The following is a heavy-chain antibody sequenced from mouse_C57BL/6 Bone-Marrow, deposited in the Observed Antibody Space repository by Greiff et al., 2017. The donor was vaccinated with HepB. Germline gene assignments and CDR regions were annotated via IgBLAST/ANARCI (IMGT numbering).Heavy chain of an antibody. V-gene: IGHV5-2*01. CDR1: EYEFPSHD. Sequence: DVKLVESGGGLVQPGESLKLSCESNEYEFPSHDMSWVRKTPEKRLELVAAINSDGGSTYYPDTMERRFIISRDNTKKTLYLQMSSLRSEDTALYYCARQSGYYGSSYGYFDVWGTGTTVTVSS. CDR2: INSDGGST. CDR3: ARQSGYYGSSYGYFDV. J-gene: IGHJ1*03. D-gene: IGHD1-1*01.